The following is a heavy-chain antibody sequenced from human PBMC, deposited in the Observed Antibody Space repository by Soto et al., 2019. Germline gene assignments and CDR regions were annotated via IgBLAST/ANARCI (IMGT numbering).Heavy chain of an antibody. CDR1: GFTFSSNA. Sequence: EVQLLESGGGLVQPGGSLRISCIGSGFTFSSNAMSWVRQAPGKGLEWVSAISGSGGTTYYADSVKGRFAASRDNSNNTLYLQMNSLRAEDTAVYYCAKQRAGFGSGSDTYYFDYWGQGTLVTVSS. CDR2: ISGSGGTT. CDR3: AKQRAGFGSGSDTYYFDY. D-gene: IGHD3-10*01. J-gene: IGHJ4*02. V-gene: IGHV3-23*01.